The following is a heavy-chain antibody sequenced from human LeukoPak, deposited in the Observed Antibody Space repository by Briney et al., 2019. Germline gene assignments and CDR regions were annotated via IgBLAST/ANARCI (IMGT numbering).Heavy chain of an antibody. CDR3: AREQQLVHLSGFDP. CDR2: IYYSGST. V-gene: IGHV4-39*02. J-gene: IGHJ5*02. D-gene: IGHD6-13*01. CDR1: GGSISSSSYY. Sequence: SETLSLTCTVSGGSISSSSYYWGWIRQPPGKGLEWIGSIYYSGSTYYNPSLKSRVTISVDTSKNQFSLKLSSVTAADTAVYYCAREQQLVHLSGFDPWGQGTLVTVSS.